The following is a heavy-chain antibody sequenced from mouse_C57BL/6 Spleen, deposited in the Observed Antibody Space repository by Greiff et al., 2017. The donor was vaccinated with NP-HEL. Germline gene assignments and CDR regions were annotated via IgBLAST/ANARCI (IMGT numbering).Heavy chain of an antibody. D-gene: IGHD2-4*01. CDR1: GYSITSGYY. V-gene: IGHV3-6*01. J-gene: IGHJ1*03. Sequence: DVKLMESGPGLVKPSQSLSLTCSVTGYSITSGYYWNWIRQFPGNKLEWMGYISYDGSNNYNPSLKNRISITRDTSKNQFFLKLNSVTTEDTATYYCAREGGDYDYDEGYFDVWGTGTTVTVSS. CDR3: AREGGDYDYDEGYFDV. CDR2: ISYDGSN.